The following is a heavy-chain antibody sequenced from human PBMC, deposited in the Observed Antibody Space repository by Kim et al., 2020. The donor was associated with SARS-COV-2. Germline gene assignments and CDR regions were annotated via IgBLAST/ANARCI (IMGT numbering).Heavy chain of an antibody. CDR2: IGGSGGTI. J-gene: IGHJ3*02. CDR3: ARPFTTSLLVGSFDI. CDR1: AFTLSGYA. V-gene: IGHV3-23*01. D-gene: IGHD2-2*01. Sequence: GGSLRLSCAASAFTLSGYAMSWVRQAPGKGLEWVSVIGGSGGTIRYADSVRGRFTISRDDSKNTVYLQMNSLRADDTALYYCARPFTTSLLVGSFDIWGQGTMVTVSS.